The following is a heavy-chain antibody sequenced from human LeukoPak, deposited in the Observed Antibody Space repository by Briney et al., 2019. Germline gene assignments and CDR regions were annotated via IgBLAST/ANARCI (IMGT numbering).Heavy chain of an antibody. V-gene: IGHV4-59*13. J-gene: IGHJ4*02. CDR2: IYYSGST. Sequence: SETLSLTCTVSGASISDYYWSWIRQPPGKALEWIGYIYYSGSTNYNPSLKSRVTISIDTSKNQFSLKVSSVTAADTAVYYCARAKAAAGIDYFDYWGQGTLVTVSS. CDR3: ARAKAAAGIDYFDY. CDR1: GASISDYY. D-gene: IGHD6-13*01.